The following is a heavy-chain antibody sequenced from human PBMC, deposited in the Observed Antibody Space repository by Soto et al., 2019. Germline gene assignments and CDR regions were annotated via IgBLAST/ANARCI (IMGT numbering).Heavy chain of an antibody. D-gene: IGHD6-13*01. J-gene: IGHJ5*02. CDR2: IYYSGST. CDR3: ARMVSIAAAGTRWFDP. V-gene: IGHV4-59*01. CDR1: GGSISSYY. Sequence: SETLSLTCTVSGGSISSYYWSWIRQPPGKGLEWIGYIYYSGSTNYNPSLKSRVTISVDTSKNQFSLKLSSVTAADTAVYYCARMVSIAAAGTRWFDPWGQGTLVTVSS.